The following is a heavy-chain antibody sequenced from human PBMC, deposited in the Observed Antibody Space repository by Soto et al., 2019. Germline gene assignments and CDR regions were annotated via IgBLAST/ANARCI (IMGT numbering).Heavy chain of an antibody. J-gene: IGHJ6*02. CDR1: GASVSSPTHY. D-gene: IGHD1-20*01. Sequence: SETLSLTCTVSGASVSSPTHYWNWIRQSPGKGLEWIGFVYYSGITNYSPSLKSRVTISLDTSKEQFSLRLTSVTAADTAVYYCARTRDNNINYYYALDVWGQGTTVTVS. CDR2: VYYSGIT. V-gene: IGHV4-61*01. CDR3: ARTRDNNINYYYALDV.